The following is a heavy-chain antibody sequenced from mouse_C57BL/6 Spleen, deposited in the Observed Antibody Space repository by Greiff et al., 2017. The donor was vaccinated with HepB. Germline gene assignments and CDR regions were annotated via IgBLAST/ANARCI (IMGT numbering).Heavy chain of an antibody. CDR3: ARDGDYYSNYGDYAMDY. CDR1: GFTFSSYA. Sequence: EVKLMESGGGLVKPGGSLKLSCAASGFTFSSYAMSWVRQTPEKRLEWVATISDGGSYTYYPDNVKGRFTISRDNAKNNLYLQMSHLKSEDTAMYYCARDGDYYSNYGDYAMDYWGQGTSVTVSS. D-gene: IGHD2-5*01. V-gene: IGHV5-4*01. J-gene: IGHJ4*01. CDR2: ISDGGSYT.